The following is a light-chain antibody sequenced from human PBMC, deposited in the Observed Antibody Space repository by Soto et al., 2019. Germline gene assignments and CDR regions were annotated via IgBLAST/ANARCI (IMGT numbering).Light chain of an antibody. CDR3: QRYGNSPMYT. Sequence: EIVLTQSPGTLSLSPGERATLSCRASQSVSSTYLAWYQQKPGQAPRLLIYGASSRATGIPDRFSGSGSGTDFTLTIIRLEPEDFAVYYCQRYGNSPMYTFGQGTKLEIK. CDR2: GAS. V-gene: IGKV3-20*01. CDR1: QSVSSTY. J-gene: IGKJ2*01.